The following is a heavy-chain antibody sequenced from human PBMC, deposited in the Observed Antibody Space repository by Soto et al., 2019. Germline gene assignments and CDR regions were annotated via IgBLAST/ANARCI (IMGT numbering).Heavy chain of an antibody. CDR1: GDSISSGGNS. CDR2: IYNSGNT. Sequence: QVQLQESGPGLVKPSQTLSLTCAVSGDSISSGGNSWSWIRQPPGKGLEWIGYIYNSGNTYYNPSLKSRVTISRDRSKNQGSLNLNSVTAADTAVYYCARGRSGGTFNFWGQGTLVTVSS. J-gene: IGHJ4*02. V-gene: IGHV4-30-4*07. D-gene: IGHD1-1*01. CDR3: ARGRSGGTFNF.